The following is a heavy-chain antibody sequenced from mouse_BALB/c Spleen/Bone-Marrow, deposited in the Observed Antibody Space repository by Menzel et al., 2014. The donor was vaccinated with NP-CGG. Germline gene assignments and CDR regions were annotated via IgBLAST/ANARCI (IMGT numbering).Heavy chain of an antibody. CDR1: GYTFTTYW. CDR2: INPTTGYT. CDR3: ARERCYRFRAMDD. J-gene: IGHJ4*01. D-gene: IGHD2-14*01. Sequence: VQLQQSGAELVKPGASVKMSCRASGYTFTTYWMYWVKQRPGQGLEWIGYINPTTGYTEYNQKFQDKATLTADESSSTAYMQLSSLTSEDSAIYDCARERCYRFRAMDDWGQGTSVTVSS. V-gene: IGHV1-7*01.